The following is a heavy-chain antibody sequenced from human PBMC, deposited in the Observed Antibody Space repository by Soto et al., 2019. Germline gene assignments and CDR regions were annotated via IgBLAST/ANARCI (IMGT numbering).Heavy chain of an antibody. Sequence: PSETLSLTCTFSGVSISSYYWSWIRHPPGKGLEWIGYIYYSESTNYNPSLKSRVTISVDTSKNQFSLKLTSVTAADTAVYYCARGGIAHRQPFEYWGQGTLVTVSS. CDR1: GVSISSYY. CDR2: IYYSEST. J-gene: IGHJ4*02. D-gene: IGHD6-13*01. CDR3: ARGGIAHRQPFEY. V-gene: IGHV4-59*01.